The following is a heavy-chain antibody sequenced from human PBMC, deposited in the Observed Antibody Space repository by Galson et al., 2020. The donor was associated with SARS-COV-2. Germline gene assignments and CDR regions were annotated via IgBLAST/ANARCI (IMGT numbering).Heavy chain of an antibody. CDR2: IKQDGSEK. CDR1: GFTFSSYW. D-gene: IGHD3-9*01. J-gene: IGHJ6*02. V-gene: IGHV3-7*01. Sequence: GESLKISCAASGFTFSSYWMSWVRQAPGKGLEWVANIKQDGSEKYYVDSVKGRVTISRDNAKNSLYLQMNSLRAEDTAVYYCTRYFDWLSQSLTYYYYYYGMDVWGQGTTVTVSS. CDR3: TRYFDWLSQSLTYYYYYYGMDV.